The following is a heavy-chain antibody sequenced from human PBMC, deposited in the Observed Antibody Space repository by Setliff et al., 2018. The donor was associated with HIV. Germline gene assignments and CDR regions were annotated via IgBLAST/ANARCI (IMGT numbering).Heavy chain of an antibody. CDR1: GFTVSSYY. CDR2: IYSGGST. Sequence: GSLRLSCAASGFTVSSYYMTWVRQAPGKGLEWVSVIYSGGSTYYADSVKGRFTISRDNSKNTVYLQMNSLRAEDTAVYYCARVERLPAGFYYYYYMDVWGKGTTVTVSS. CDR3: ARVERLPAGFYYYYYMDV. D-gene: IGHD1-26*01. V-gene: IGHV3-53*01. J-gene: IGHJ6*03.